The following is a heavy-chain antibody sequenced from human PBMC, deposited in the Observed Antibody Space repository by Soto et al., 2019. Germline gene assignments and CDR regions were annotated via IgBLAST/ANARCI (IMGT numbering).Heavy chain of an antibody. J-gene: IGHJ5*02. Sequence: SETLSLTCAVYGGSLSGYYWSWIRQPPGKGLDWIGDINHSGSTNYNPSLKSRVTISVDTSKNQFSLKMSSVTAADTAVYYCASYLADWNDYAIFPNWFDPWGQGTLVTVSS. CDR2: INHSGST. CDR3: ASYLADWNDYAIFPNWFDP. CDR1: GGSLSGYY. D-gene: IGHD1-1*01. V-gene: IGHV4-34*09.